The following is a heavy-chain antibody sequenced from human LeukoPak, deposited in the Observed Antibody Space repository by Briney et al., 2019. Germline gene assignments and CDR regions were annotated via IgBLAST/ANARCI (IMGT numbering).Heavy chain of an antibody. J-gene: IGHJ4*02. V-gene: IGHV4-39*01. Sequence: PSETLSLTCTVSGASISSSSDYWGWIRQPPGKGLEWIGSIFYSGSTYYNPSLKSRVTISVDTSRNQFSLKLTSVTAADTDVYYCARCDVRGLHRGQGTLVTVSS. CDR2: IFYSGST. CDR1: GASISSSSDY. CDR3: ARCDVRGLH.